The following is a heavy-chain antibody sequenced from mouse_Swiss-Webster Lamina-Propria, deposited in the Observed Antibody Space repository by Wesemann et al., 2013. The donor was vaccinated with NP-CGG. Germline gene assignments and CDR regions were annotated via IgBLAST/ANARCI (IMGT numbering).Heavy chain of an antibody. CDR3: VRDAMDY. CDR2: SKSNNYAT. Sequence: SKSNNYATYYADSVKDRFTISRDDSQSMLYLQMNNLKTEDTAMYYCVRDAMDYWGQGTSVTVSS. J-gene: IGHJ4*01. V-gene: IGHV10S3*01.